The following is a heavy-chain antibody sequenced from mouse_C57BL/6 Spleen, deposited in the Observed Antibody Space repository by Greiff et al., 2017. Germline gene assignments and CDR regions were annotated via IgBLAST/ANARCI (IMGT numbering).Heavy chain of an antibody. CDR3: TRHYYGSSSYYFDY. J-gene: IGHJ2*01. D-gene: IGHD1-1*01. Sequence: QVHVKQSGAELVRPGASVTLSCKASGYTFTDYEMHWVKQTPVHGLEWIGAIDPETGGTAYNQKFKGKAILTADKSSRTAYMELRSLTSEDSAVYYCTRHYYGSSSYYFDYWGQGTTLTVSS. CDR2: IDPETGGT. V-gene: IGHV1-15*01. CDR1: GYTFTDYE.